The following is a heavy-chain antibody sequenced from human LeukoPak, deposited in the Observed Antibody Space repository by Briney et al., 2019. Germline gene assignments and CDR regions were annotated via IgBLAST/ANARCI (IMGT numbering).Heavy chain of an antibody. V-gene: IGHV3-30-3*01. D-gene: IGHD3-10*01. CDR1: GFTFSSYA. J-gene: IGHJ4*02. Sequence: GRSLRLSCAASGFTFSSYAMHWVRQAPGKGLEWVAVISYDGSNKYYADSVKGRFTISRDNSKNTLYLQMNSLRAEGTAVYYCVALTMVRGVIDYWGQGTLVTVSS. CDR2: ISYDGSNK. CDR3: VALTMVRGVIDY.